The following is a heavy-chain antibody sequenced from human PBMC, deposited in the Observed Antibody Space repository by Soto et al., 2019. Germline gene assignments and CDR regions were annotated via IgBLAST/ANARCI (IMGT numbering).Heavy chain of an antibody. Sequence: QVQLVESGGGVVQPGRSLRLSCAASGFTFSSYGMHWVRQAPGKGLEWVAGLWFDGSNKYPAESVKGRFTISRDNSKNTLYLQMNSLSVAATAVHYCARSRDGGWNAFDIWGRGTMVTVSS. J-gene: IGHJ3*02. D-gene: IGHD1-1*01. CDR2: LWFDGSNK. CDR1: GFTFSSYG. CDR3: ARSRDGGWNAFDI. V-gene: IGHV3-33*01.